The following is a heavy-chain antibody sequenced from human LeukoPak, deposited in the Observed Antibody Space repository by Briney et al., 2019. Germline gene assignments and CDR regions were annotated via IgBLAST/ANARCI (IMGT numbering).Heavy chain of an antibody. CDR1: GITFSNYA. Sequence: AGGSLRLSCAASGITFSNYAMSWVRQAPGKGPEWVSAISGSGGSTYYADSVKGRFTISRDNSKNTLYLQMNSLRAEDTAVYYCAKDPVGDGYILTSHYFDYWGQGTLVTVSS. CDR2: ISGSGGST. D-gene: IGHD5-24*01. J-gene: IGHJ4*02. CDR3: AKDPVGDGYILTSHYFDY. V-gene: IGHV3-23*01.